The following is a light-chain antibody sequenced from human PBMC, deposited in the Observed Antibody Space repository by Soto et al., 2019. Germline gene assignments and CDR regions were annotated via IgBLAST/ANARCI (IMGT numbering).Light chain of an antibody. Sequence: QSALTQPASVSGSPGQSITISCTGTSSDVGGYNHVSWYQQHPGKAPKLMIYEVSNRPSGVSNRFSGSKSGNTASLTISGLHAADEDDYYCSSYTSSSTPYVFGTGTKLTVL. J-gene: IGLJ1*01. V-gene: IGLV2-14*01. CDR2: EVS. CDR3: SSYTSSSTPYV. CDR1: SSDVGGYNH.